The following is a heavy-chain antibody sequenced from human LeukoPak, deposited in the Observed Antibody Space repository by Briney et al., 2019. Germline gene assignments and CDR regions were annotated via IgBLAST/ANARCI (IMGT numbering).Heavy chain of an antibody. CDR2: IYTSGST. Sequence: PSETLSLTCTVSGGSISSYYWSWIRQPAGKGLEWIGRIYTSGSTNYNPSLKSRVTMSVDTSKNQFSLKLSSVTAADTAVYYCARVMRGSGSYYYFDYWGQGTLVTASS. CDR3: ARVMRGSGSYYYFDY. CDR1: GGSISSYY. D-gene: IGHD3-10*01. V-gene: IGHV4-4*07. J-gene: IGHJ4*02.